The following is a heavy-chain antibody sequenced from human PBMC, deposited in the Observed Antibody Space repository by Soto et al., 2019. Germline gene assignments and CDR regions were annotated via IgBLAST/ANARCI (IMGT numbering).Heavy chain of an antibody. V-gene: IGHV4-30-2*01. CDR1: GGSISSGGYS. CDR3: ASAVTHYDILTGKDYYYGMDV. CDR2: IYHSGST. Sequence: PSETLSLTCAVPGGSISSGGYSWSWIRQPPGKGLEWIGYIYHSGSTYYNPSLKSRVTISVDRSKNQFSLKLSSVTAADTAVYYCASAVTHYDILTGKDYYYGMDVWGQGTTVTVSS. J-gene: IGHJ6*02. D-gene: IGHD3-9*01.